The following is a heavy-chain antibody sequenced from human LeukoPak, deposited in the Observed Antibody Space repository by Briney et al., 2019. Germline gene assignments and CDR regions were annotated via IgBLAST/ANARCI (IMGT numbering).Heavy chain of an antibody. J-gene: IGHJ5*02. CDR3: ARDRVGYYDSSGTRVGNWFDP. Sequence: SETLSLTCTVSGGSISSYYWSWIRQPAGKGLEWIGRIYTSGSTNYNPSLKSRVTVSVDTSKNQFSLKLSSVTAADTAAYYCARDRVGYYDSSGTRVGNWFDPWGQGTLVTVSS. V-gene: IGHV4-4*07. CDR2: IYTSGST. D-gene: IGHD3-22*01. CDR1: GGSISSYY.